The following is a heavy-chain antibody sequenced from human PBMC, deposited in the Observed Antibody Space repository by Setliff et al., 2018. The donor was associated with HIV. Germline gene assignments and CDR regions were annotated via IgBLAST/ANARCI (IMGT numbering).Heavy chain of an antibody. CDR1: GGSISSGYYY. CDR2: IYTSGST. D-gene: IGHD6-19*01. J-gene: IGHJ4*02. CDR3: EVAGQ. V-gene: IGHV4-61*09. Sequence: PSEILSLTCTVSGGSISSGYYYWSWIRQPPGKGLEWIGYIYTSGSTNYNPSLKSRVTISVDTSKNQFSLKLRSVTAADTAVYYCEVAGQWGQGTLVTVSS.